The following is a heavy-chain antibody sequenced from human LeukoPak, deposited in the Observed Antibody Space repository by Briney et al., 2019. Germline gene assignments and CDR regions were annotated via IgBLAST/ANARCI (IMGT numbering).Heavy chain of an antibody. V-gene: IGHV4-59*12. Sequence: SETLSLTCTVSGGSISSYYWSWIRKPPGKGLEWIGYIYYSGTTNYNPSLESRVTISVDTSKNQFSLKLSSVTAADTAVYYCARESTGFGEFYMDVWGKGTTVTISS. D-gene: IGHD3-10*01. CDR3: ARESTGFGEFYMDV. CDR2: IYYSGTT. J-gene: IGHJ6*03. CDR1: GGSISSYY.